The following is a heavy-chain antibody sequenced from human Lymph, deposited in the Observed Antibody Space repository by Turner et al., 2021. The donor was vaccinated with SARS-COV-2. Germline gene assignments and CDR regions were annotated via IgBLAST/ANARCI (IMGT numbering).Heavy chain of an antibody. J-gene: IGHJ6*02. V-gene: IGHV3-53*02. D-gene: IGHD1-1*01. CDR3: ARDLQLYGMDV. CDR1: GFTVSSNY. CDR2: IYSGGST. Sequence: EVQLVGTGGGLIQPGVSLSLSCAASGFTVSSNYMTWVRQAQGKGLECVSLIYSGGSTYYADSVKGRFTISRDNSKNTLYLQMNSLRAEDTAIYYCARDLQLYGMDVWGQGTTVTVSS.